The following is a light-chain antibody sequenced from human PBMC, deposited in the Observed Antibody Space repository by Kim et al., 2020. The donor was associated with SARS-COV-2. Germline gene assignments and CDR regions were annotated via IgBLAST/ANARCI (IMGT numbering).Light chain of an antibody. V-gene: IGKV1-5*03. CDR3: QQYNDYPS. J-gene: IGKJ2*01. Sequence: SASVGDRVTVTCRASESINIWLAWYQQKPGKAPKLLIYAASRLESGVPSRFVGSGSGTEFTLTINRLQPDDFATYYCQQYNDYPSFGQGTKVDIK. CDR2: AAS. CDR1: ESINIW.